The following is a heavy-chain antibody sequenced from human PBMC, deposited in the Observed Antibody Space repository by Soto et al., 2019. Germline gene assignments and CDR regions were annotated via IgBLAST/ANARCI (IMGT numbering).Heavy chain of an antibody. Sequence: GASVKVSCKASGGTFSSYAISWVRQAPGQGLEWMGGIIPIFGTANCAQKFQGRVTITADKSTSTAYMELSSLRSEDTAVYYCAREGGYCTNGVCPYYYYGMDVWGQGTTVTVSS. J-gene: IGHJ6*02. CDR3: AREGGYCTNGVCPYYYYGMDV. CDR1: GGTFSSYA. D-gene: IGHD2-8*01. V-gene: IGHV1-69*06. CDR2: IIPIFGTA.